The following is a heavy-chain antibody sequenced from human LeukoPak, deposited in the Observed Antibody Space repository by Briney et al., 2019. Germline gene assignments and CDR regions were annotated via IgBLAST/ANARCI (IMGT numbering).Heavy chain of an antibody. J-gene: IGHJ4*02. CDR1: GGTFSSYA. CDR3: ARGYCSSTSCYITGEWDY. V-gene: IGHV1-69*01. CDR2: IIPIFGTA. D-gene: IGHD2-2*02. Sequence: SVKVPCKASGGTFSSYAIIWVRQAPGQGLEWMGGIIPIFGTANYAQKFQGRVTISADESTSTAYMELSSLRSEDTAVYYCARGYCSSTSCYITGEWDYWGQGTLVTVSS.